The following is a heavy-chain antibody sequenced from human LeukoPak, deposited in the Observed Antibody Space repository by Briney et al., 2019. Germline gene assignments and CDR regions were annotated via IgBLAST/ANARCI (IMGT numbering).Heavy chain of an antibody. V-gene: IGHV3-21*01. J-gene: IGHJ4*02. CDR3: ASDLRYCSSTSCYGVY. Sequence: GGSLRLSCAASGFTFSSYSMNWVRQAPGEGLEWVSSISSSSSYIYYADSVKGRFTISRDNAKNSLYLQMNSLRAEDTAVYYCASDLRYCSSTSCYGVYWGQGTLVTVSS. CDR2: ISSSSSYI. D-gene: IGHD2-2*01. CDR1: GFTFSSYS.